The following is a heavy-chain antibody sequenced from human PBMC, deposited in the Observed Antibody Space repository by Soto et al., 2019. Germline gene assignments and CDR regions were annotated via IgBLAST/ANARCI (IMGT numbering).Heavy chain of an antibody. D-gene: IGHD3-10*01. V-gene: IGHV3-64D*06. CDR1: GFTFSSYA. CDR3: VTDGSGSYYDPYIYYYYGMDV. Sequence: GGSLRLSCSASGFTFSSYAMHWVRQAPGKGLEYVSAISSNGGSTYYADSVKGRFTISRDNSKNTLYLQMSSLRAEDTAVYYCVTDGSGSYYDPYIYYYYGMDVWGQGTTVTVSS. CDR2: ISSNGGST. J-gene: IGHJ6*02.